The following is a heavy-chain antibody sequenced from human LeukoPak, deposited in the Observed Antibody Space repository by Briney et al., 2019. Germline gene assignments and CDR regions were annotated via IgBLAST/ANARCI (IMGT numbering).Heavy chain of an antibody. D-gene: IGHD1-20*01. V-gene: IGHV3-53*01. CDR1: GFTVSSRY. Sequence: GGSLRLSCAASGFTVSSRYMSWVRQAPGKGLEWVSLIYSGTTYYADSVKGRFTISRDNSKNTLYLQMSSLRAEDTAVYYCAKPKDNSLYCFDYWGQGTLVTVSS. J-gene: IGHJ4*02. CDR2: IYSGTT. CDR3: AKPKDNSLYCFDY.